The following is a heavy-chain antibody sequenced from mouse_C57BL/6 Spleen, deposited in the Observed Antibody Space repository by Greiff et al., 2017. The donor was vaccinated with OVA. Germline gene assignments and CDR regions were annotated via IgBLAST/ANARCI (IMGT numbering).Heavy chain of an antibody. Sequence: VQLQQSGAELVKPGASVKISCKASGYAFSSYWMNWVKQRHGKGLEWIGQIYPGDGDTNYNGKFKGKATLTADKSSSTAYMQLSSLTSEDSAVYFCARNCYASSSPRGFDVWGTGTTVTVSS. V-gene: IGHV1-80*01. J-gene: IGHJ1*03. D-gene: IGHD1-1*01. CDR2: IYPGDGDT. CDR3: ARNCYASSSPRGFDV. CDR1: GYAFSSYW.